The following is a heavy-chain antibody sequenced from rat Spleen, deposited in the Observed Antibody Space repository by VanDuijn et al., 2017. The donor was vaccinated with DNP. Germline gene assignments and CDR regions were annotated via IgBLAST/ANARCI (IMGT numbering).Heavy chain of an antibody. Sequence: EVQLVESGGGLVQPGGSLKLSCAASGITFSNYGMAWVRQAPTKGLEWVASVSSGGGNTYYRDSVKGRFTISRDNAKSSLFLQMDSLRSEDTATYYCTTLITFMSGWSQGTSVTVSS. CDR3: TTLITFMSG. CDR2: VSSGGGNT. V-gene: IGHV5S13*01. J-gene: IGHJ4*01. CDR1: GITFSNYG. D-gene: IGHD1-1*01.